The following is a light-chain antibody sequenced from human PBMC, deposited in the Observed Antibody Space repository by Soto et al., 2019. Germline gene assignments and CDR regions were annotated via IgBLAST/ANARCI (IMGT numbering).Light chain of an antibody. Sequence: QSVLTQPRSVSGSPGQSVSISCTGARSDVGGYDYVSWYQQHPDKAPKVIIYEXIXXPXAVPARFSGSKSGNTASLTISGLQSDDEADYYCCSYAGSYSYVFGPGTKVTV. CDR3: CSYAGSYSYV. J-gene: IGLJ1*01. CDR2: EXI. CDR1: RSDVGGYDY. V-gene: IGLV2-11*01.